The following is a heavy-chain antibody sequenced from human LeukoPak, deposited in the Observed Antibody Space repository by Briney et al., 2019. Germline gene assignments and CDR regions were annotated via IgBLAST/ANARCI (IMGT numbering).Heavy chain of an antibody. CDR2: ISSSGSTI. V-gene: IGHV3-48*03. CDR3: AGPGIAAAGNDY. D-gene: IGHD6-13*01. J-gene: IGHJ4*02. Sequence: KTGGSLRLSCAASGFTFSSYEMNWVRQAPGKGLEWVSYISSSGSTIYYADSVKGRFTISRDNAKNSLYLQMNGLRAEDTAVYYCAGPGIAAAGNDYWGQGTLVTVSS. CDR1: GFTFSSYE.